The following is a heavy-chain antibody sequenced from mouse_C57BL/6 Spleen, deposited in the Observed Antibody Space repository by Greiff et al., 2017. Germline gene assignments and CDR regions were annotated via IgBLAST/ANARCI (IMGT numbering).Heavy chain of an antibody. Sequence: QVQLQQSGAELVKPGASVKISCKASGYAFSSYWMNWVKQRPGKGLEWIGRIFPGDGDTNYNGKFKGKATLTADKSSSTAYMQLSSLTSEDSAVYFCARNSYDFLYFDYWGQGTTLTVSS. CDR1: GYAFSSYW. D-gene: IGHD2-12*01. CDR2: IFPGDGDT. CDR3: ARNSYDFLYFDY. J-gene: IGHJ2*01. V-gene: IGHV1-80*01.